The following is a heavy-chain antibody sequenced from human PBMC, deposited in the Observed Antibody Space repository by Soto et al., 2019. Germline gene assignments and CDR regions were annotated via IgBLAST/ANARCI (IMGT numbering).Heavy chain of an antibody. D-gene: IGHD3-10*01. Sequence: SETLSLTCAVYGGSFSGYYWSWIRQPPGKGLEWIGEINHSGSTNYNPSLKSRVTISVDTSKNQFSLKLSSVTAADTAVYYCARGRSGSGHVDYYGMDVWGQGTTVTGSS. CDR2: INHSGST. J-gene: IGHJ6*02. CDR1: GGSFSGYY. V-gene: IGHV4-34*01. CDR3: ARGRSGSGHVDYYGMDV.